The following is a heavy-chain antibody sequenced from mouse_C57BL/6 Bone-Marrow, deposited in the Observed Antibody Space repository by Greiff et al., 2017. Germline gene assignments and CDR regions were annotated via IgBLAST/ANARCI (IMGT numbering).Heavy chain of an antibody. V-gene: IGHV2-2*01. CDR1: GFSLTSYG. Sequence: QVQLQQSGPGLVQPSQSLSITCTVSGFSLTSYGVHWVRQSPGKGLEWLGVIWSGGSTDYNAAFISRLSISKDNSKSQVFFKMNSLQADDTAIYYCASPYYDYPYAMDYWGQGTSVTVSS. D-gene: IGHD2-4*01. CDR3: ASPYYDYPYAMDY. CDR2: IWSGGST. J-gene: IGHJ4*01.